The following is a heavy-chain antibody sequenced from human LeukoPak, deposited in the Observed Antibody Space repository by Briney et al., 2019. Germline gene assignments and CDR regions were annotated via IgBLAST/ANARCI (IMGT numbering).Heavy chain of an antibody. CDR1: GGSISRYY. V-gene: IGHV4-59*12. Sequence: SETPSLTCTVSGGSISRYYWSWIRQPPGKGLEWIGYIYYSGSTNYNPSLKSRVTISVDTSKNQFSLKLSSVTAADTAVYYCARRVAGYYYYYMDVWGKGTTVTISS. CDR2: IYYSGST. J-gene: IGHJ6*03. CDR3: ARRVAGYYYYYMDV. D-gene: IGHD6-19*01.